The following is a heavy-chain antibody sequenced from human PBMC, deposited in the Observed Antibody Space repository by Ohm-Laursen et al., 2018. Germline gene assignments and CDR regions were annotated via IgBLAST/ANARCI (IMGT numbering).Heavy chain of an antibody. CDR1: GFTFSAYG. CDR3: AREDPSYYYGMDV. V-gene: IGHV3-33*01. J-gene: IGHJ6*02. Sequence: SLRLSCAASGFTFSAYGMFWVRQAPGKGLEWVAVIWYDGSHKYYADSVRGRFTISRDNSKNTLYLQMNSLRAEDTAVYFCAREDPSYYYGMDVWGQGTTVTVSS. CDR2: IWYDGSHK.